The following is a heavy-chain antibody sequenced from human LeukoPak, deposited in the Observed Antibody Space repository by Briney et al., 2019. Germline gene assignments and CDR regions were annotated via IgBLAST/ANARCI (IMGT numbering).Heavy chain of an antibody. V-gene: IGHV4-39*01. CDR1: GGSISSSNYN. CDR3: ARLGDSYATDY. Sequence: SETLSLTCTVSGGSISSSNYNWGWIRQPPGKGLEWVGSIYYSGSTYYNPSLKSRVTISVDTSKNQFSLKLSSVTAADTAVYYCARLGDSYATDYWGQGTMVTVSS. D-gene: IGHD5-18*01. J-gene: IGHJ4*02. CDR2: IYYSGST.